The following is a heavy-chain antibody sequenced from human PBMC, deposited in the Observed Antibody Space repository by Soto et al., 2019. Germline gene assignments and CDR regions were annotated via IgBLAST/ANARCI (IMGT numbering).Heavy chain of an antibody. V-gene: IGHV4-4*07. CDR3: AIYDFVQNSSAFDA. Sequence: SETLSLTCTVSGDFISYYSWAWIRQSAGEGLDWNGRGNSSGTISDNRPLNIRTTMSVDTFKIQLYLKLAAVNAAYTAVYYCAIYDFVQNSSAFDAWGQGTLVTVSS. D-gene: IGHD3-16*01. CDR1: GDFISYYS. CDR2: GNSSGTI. J-gene: IGHJ5*02.